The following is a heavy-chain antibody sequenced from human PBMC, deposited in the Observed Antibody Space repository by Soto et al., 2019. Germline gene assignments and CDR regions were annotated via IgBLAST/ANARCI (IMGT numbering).Heavy chain of an antibody. CDR2: IYYSGST. J-gene: IGHJ2*01. CDR3: ARAPLNYGDYLHYFDL. CDR1: GGSISSYY. Sequence: QVQLQESGPGLVKPSETLSLTCTVSGGSISSYYWSWIRQPPGKGLEWIGYIYYSGSTNYNPSLTSRVTISVDTSKNQFSLKLSSVTAADTAVYYCARAPLNYGDYLHYFDLWGRGTLVTVSS. D-gene: IGHD4-17*01. V-gene: IGHV4-59*01.